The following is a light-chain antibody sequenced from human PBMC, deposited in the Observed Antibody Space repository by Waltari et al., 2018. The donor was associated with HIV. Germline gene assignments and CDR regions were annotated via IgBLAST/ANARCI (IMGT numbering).Light chain of an antibody. V-gene: IGKV1-5*03. J-gene: IGKJ4*01. CDR2: KAS. Sequence: DIQMTQSPSTLSASVGDRVTITCRASQSISSWLVWYQQKPGKAPKLLIYKASSLESGVPSRFSGSGSGTEFTLTISSLQPEDFATYNCQQYKSYPLTFGGGTKVEIK. CDR1: QSISSW. CDR3: QQYKSYPLT.